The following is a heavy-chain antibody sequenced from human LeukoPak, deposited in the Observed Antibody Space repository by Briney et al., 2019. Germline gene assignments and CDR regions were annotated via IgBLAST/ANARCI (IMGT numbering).Heavy chain of an antibody. Sequence: GGSMTLSCIPSGLTFRSYGAQWVRQAPGKGLEGLAFIWYEEMPKNYADSVKGRFTSSRDNSKHTLYVQMNSLRTRHTVVYYCAKDSSDYYFDYWGQGTLVTVSS. CDR2: IWYEEMPK. J-gene: IGHJ4*02. CDR3: AKDSSDYYFDY. CDR1: GLTFRSYG. D-gene: IGHD3-22*01. V-gene: IGHV3-30*02.